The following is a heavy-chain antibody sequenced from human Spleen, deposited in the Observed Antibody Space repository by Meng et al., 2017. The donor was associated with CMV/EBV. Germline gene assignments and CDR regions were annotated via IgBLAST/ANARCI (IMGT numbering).Heavy chain of an antibody. CDR3: ARGKRDFWSGFIPDWFDP. CDR1: YNFLPYE. J-gene: IGHJ5*02. Sequence: YNFLPYEINWVRQATGQGLEWMGRMNPSSGNTDYSKKFQGRVSITRDTSISTFYMELSSLRSEDTAVYYCARGKRDFWSGFIPDWFDPWGQGTLVTVSS. D-gene: IGHD3-3*01. CDR2: MNPSSGNT. V-gene: IGHV1-8*02.